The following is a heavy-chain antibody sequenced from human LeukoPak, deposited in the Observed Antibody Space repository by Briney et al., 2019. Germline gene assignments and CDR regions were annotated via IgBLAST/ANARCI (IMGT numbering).Heavy chain of an antibody. CDR2: ISSSGSTI. CDR1: GFTFSDYY. Sequence: GGSLRLSCAASGFTFSDYYMSWISQARGKGLEWVSYISSSGSTIYYADSVKGRFTISRDNAKNSLYLQMNSLRAEDTAVYYCARDGDIVVVPAAPDYWGQGTLVTVSS. J-gene: IGHJ4*02. V-gene: IGHV3-11*04. D-gene: IGHD2-2*01. CDR3: ARDGDIVVVPAAPDY.